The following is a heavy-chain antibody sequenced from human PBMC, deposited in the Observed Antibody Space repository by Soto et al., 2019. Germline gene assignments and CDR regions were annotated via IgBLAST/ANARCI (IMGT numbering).Heavy chain of an antibody. Sequence: PSETLSLTCTVSGGSISSGGYYWSWIRQHPGKGLEWIGYIYYSGSTYYNPSLKSRVTISVDTSKNQFSLKLSSVTAADTAVYYCARLRVLRYFDPNGMDVWGQGTTVTVSS. CDR1: GGSISSGGYY. V-gene: IGHV4-31*03. J-gene: IGHJ6*02. CDR2: IYYSGST. CDR3: ARLRVLRYFDPNGMDV. D-gene: IGHD3-9*01.